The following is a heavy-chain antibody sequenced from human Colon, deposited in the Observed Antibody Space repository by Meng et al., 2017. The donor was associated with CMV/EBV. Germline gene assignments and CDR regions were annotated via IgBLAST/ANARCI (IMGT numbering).Heavy chain of an antibody. Sequence: FSLNSYRMFWFRQAPGKGLEWVSGISGSSEYIFYADSLKGRSAISRDNAENSLFLHMSSLRAEDTAVYYCARALYDSLTGYSRYFDLWGRGTLVTVSS. J-gene: IGHJ2*01. CDR2: ISGSSEYI. V-gene: IGHV3-21*06. CDR3: ARALYDSLTGYSRYFDL. CDR1: FSLNSYR. D-gene: IGHD3-9*01.